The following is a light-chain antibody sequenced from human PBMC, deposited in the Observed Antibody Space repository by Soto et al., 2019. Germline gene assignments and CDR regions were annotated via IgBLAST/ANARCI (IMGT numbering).Light chain of an antibody. CDR1: QDIRNT. V-gene: IGKV1-6*01. J-gene: IGKJ1*01. Sequence: IQMTQSPSSVSASVGDRVAISCRASQDIRNTLAWYQQKPGEAPKLLIFAASNLQSGVPSRFSGSGSVTDFTLAITGLQPEDFATYYCLQYYNFSWTFGQGTKVDIK. CDR2: AAS. CDR3: LQYYNFSWT.